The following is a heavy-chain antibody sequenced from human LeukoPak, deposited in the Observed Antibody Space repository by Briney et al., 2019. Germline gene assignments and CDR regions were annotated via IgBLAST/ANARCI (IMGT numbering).Heavy chain of an antibody. CDR2: IIPIFGSA. D-gene: IGHD3-22*01. V-gene: IGHV1-69*05. CDR3: ARTVFDSSGYPSRGSYNWFDP. Sequence: SVKVSCEASGGTFSSYAISWVRQAPGQGLEWMGGIIPIFGSANYAQKFQGRVTITTDESTSTAYMELSSLRSEDTAVYYCARTVFDSSGYPSRGSYNWFDPWGQGTLVTVSS. CDR1: GGTFSSYA. J-gene: IGHJ5*02.